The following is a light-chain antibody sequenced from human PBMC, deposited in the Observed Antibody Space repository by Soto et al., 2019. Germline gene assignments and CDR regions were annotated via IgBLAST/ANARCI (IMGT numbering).Light chain of an antibody. Sequence: EIVLTQSPGTLSLSPGERATLSCRASQNVSRKLVWYQQKPGQAPRLLIYDTSTRATGIPARFSGSGSGTEFTLTISSLQSEDFAVYYCQQYNTWTSITFGQGTRLEIK. CDR2: DTS. V-gene: IGKV3-15*01. J-gene: IGKJ5*01. CDR3: QQYNTWTSIT. CDR1: QNVSRK.